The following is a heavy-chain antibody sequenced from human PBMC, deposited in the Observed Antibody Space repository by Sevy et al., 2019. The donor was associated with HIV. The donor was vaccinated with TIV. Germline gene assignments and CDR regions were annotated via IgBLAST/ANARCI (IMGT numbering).Heavy chain of an antibody. CDR3: ARRGGLTDEGFDI. J-gene: IGHJ3*02. Sequence: GGSLRLSCAASGFTFISFTMNWVRQAPGKGLEWVSSISNSPSYIYYADSVKGRFTSSIDNAKKALYLQRDSLRVEDAAVYYCARRGGLTDEGFDIWGQGTMVTVSS. V-gene: IGHV3-21*01. CDR1: GFTFISFT. CDR2: ISNSPSYI. D-gene: IGHD3-16*01.